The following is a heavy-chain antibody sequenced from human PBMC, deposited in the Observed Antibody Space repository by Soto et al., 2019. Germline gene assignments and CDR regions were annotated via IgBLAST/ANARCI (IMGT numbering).Heavy chain of an antibody. V-gene: IGHV1-18*01. CDR3: AIGRLKLLWFGGIRLYGMDV. CDR2: ISAYNGNT. Sequence: ASVKVSCKASGYTFTSYGISWVRQAPGQGLEWMGWISAYNGNTNYAQKLQGRVTMTTDTSTSTAYMELRSLRSDDTAVYYCAIGRLKLLWFGGIRLYGMDVWGQGTTVTVSS. D-gene: IGHD3-10*01. J-gene: IGHJ6*02. CDR1: GYTFTSYG.